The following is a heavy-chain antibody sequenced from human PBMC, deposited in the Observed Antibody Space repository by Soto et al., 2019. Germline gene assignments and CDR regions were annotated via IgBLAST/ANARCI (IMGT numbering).Heavy chain of an antibody. CDR1: GGTFSSYP. CDR2: IIPFFGTS. CDR3: ARVGHITNYGMAV. Sequence: QVQLVQSGAEVKQPGSSVKVSCEASGGTFSSYPINWVRQAPGQGLEWMGGIIPFFGTSNYAQKFQGRVTITADDSTSTAYMELRSLRSEDTAVYYCARVGHITNYGMAVWGQGTTVTVSS. D-gene: IGHD1-26*01. V-gene: IGHV1-69*01. J-gene: IGHJ6*02.